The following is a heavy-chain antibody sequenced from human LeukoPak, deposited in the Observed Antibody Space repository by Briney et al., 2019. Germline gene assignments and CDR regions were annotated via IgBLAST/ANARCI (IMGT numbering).Heavy chain of an antibody. CDR2: ISYDRSNK. Sequence: PGGSLRLSCAASGFTFSSYAMHWVRQAPGKGLEWVAVISYDRSNKYYADSVKGRFTTSRDNSKNTLYLQMNSLRAEDTAVYYCAREGVVDAFDIWGQGTMVTVSS. J-gene: IGHJ3*02. CDR1: GFTFSSYA. D-gene: IGHD3-3*01. CDR3: AREGVVDAFDI. V-gene: IGHV3-30-3*01.